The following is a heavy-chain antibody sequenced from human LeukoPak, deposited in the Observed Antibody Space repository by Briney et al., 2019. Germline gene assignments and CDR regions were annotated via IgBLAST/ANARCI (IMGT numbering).Heavy chain of an antibody. CDR3: ARDRMIVVVIPFDY. CDR1: GFTFSSYE. D-gene: IGHD3-22*01. Sequence: GGSLRLSCAASGFTFSSYEMNWVRQAPGKGPEWVSYISSSGSTIYYADSVKGRFTISRDNAKNSLYLQMNSLRAEDTAVYYCARDRMIVVVIPFDYWGQGTLVTVSS. CDR2: ISSSGSTI. V-gene: IGHV3-48*03. J-gene: IGHJ4*02.